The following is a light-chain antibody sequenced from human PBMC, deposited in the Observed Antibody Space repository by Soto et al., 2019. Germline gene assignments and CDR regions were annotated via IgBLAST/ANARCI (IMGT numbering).Light chain of an antibody. Sequence: QSALTQPPSVSGSPGQSVTISCTGTSSDVGNYDRVSWYQQPPGTAPKLLIYVVTNRPSGVPDRFSGSKSGNTASLTISGLQAEDEADYYCSLWTNSATRLFGGGTKVTVL. CDR2: VVT. CDR3: SLWTNSATRL. V-gene: IGLV2-18*01. CDR1: SSDVGNYDR. J-gene: IGLJ3*02.